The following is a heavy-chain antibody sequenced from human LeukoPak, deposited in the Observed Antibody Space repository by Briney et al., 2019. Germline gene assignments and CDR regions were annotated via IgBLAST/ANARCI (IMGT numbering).Heavy chain of an antibody. D-gene: IGHD5-18*01. J-gene: IGHJ4*02. CDR2: INSDGSST. V-gene: IGHV3-74*01. CDR1: GFTFSGYW. CDR3: ARGGGYSYGPTDY. Sequence: GGSLRLSCAASGFTFSGYWMHWVRHAPGKGLVGVSRINSDGSSTSYADSVKGRFTISRDNAKNTLYLQMNSLRAEDTAVYYCARGGGYSYGPTDYWGQGTLVTVSS.